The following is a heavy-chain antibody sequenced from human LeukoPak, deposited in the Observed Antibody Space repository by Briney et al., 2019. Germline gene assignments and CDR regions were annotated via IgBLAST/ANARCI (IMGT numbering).Heavy chain of an antibody. CDR1: GGSISSYY. Sequence: PSETLSLTCTVPGGSISSYYWSWIRQPAGKGLEWIGRIYTSGSTNYNPSLKSRVTISVDTSKNQFSLKLSSVTAADTAVYHCAREWGVIAALDYWGQGTLVTVSS. CDR2: IYTSGST. V-gene: IGHV4-4*07. CDR3: AREWGVIAALDY. J-gene: IGHJ4*02. D-gene: IGHD6-13*01.